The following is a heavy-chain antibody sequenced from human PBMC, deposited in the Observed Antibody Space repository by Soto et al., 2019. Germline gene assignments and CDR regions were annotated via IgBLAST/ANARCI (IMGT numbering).Heavy chain of an antibody. CDR3: ARERDVTYYYYGMDV. Sequence: QVHLVQSGAEVKKPGASVKVSCKTSGYTFTRYGISWVRQAPGQGLEWMGWISGYDGRTNFAQKVQDRDTMTTDTSTRTVYMELRSLSSDDTAVYYCARERDVTYYYYGMDVWGQGTKVNVAS. V-gene: IGHV1-18*01. CDR2: ISGYDGRT. CDR1: GYTFTRYG. J-gene: IGHJ6*02. D-gene: IGHD2-21*02.